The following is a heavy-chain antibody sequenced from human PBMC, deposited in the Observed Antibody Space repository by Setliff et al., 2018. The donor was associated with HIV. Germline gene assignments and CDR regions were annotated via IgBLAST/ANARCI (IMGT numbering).Heavy chain of an antibody. CDR1: GFTFSSKG. V-gene: IGHV3-33*06. CDR3: AKDPAVNAYGDYPLGGMDV. Sequence: GGSLRLSCAASGFTFSSKGMHWVRQAPGKGPEWVAIIWYDGSNKYYADSVKGRFTISRDNSKKMLFLQMNSLRAEDTAVYYCAKDPAVNAYGDYPLGGMDVWGKGTTVTVSS. J-gene: IGHJ6*04. D-gene: IGHD4-17*01. CDR2: IWYDGSNK.